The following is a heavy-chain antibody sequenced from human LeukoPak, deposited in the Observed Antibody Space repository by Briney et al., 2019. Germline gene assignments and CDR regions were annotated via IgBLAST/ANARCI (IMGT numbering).Heavy chain of an antibody. V-gene: IGHV3-48*03. CDR1: GFTFSSYV. J-gene: IGHJ5*02. CDR3: AREGGSKNWFDP. CDR2: VTSTGGTT. Sequence: GGSLRLSCAASGFTFSSYVMNWVRQAPGKGLEWISYVTSTGGTTYYADSVKGRFTISRDNAKNSLYLQMNSLRAEDTAVYYCAREGGSKNWFDPWGQGTLVTVSS. D-gene: IGHD1-26*01.